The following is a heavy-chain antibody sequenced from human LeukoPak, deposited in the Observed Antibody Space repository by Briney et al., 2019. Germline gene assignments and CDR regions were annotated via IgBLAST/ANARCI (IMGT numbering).Heavy chain of an antibody. CDR2: IYHSGST. V-gene: IGHV4-38-2*02. Sequence: SETLSLTCTVSGYSISSGYYWGWIRQPPGKGLEWIGSIYHSGSTYYNPSLKSRVTISVDTSKNRFSLKLSSVTAADTAVYYCARVLKGRAPFDYWGQGTLVTVSS. CDR3: ARVLKGRAPFDY. CDR1: GYSISSGYY. J-gene: IGHJ4*02.